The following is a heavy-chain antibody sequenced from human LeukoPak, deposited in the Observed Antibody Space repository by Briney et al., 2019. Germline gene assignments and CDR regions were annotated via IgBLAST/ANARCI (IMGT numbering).Heavy chain of an antibody. CDR1: GGSISSSSYY. Sequence: SETLSLTCTVSGGSISSSSYYWGWIRQPPGKGLEWIGSIYYSGRTYYNPSLKSRVTISVDTSKNQFSLKLSSVTAADTAVYYCARWYYDSSGYYYDHLLYYFDYWGQGTLVTVSS. J-gene: IGHJ4*02. D-gene: IGHD3-22*01. CDR3: ARWYYDSSGYYYDHLLYYFDY. V-gene: IGHV4-39*07. CDR2: IYYSGRT.